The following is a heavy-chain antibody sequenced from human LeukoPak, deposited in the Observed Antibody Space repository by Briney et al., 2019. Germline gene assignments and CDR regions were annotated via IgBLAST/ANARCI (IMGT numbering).Heavy chain of an antibody. CDR3: AKANLVYSYGSDY. D-gene: IGHD5-18*01. Sequence: GGSLRLSCATSGITVSSDYMSWVRQAPGKGLEWVSVIYSDGSTYYADSVKGRFTISRDNSKNTLYLQVNSLRAEDTAVYYCAKANLVYSYGSDYWGQGTLVTVSS. V-gene: IGHV3-66*01. CDR1: GITVSSDY. J-gene: IGHJ4*02. CDR2: IYSDGST.